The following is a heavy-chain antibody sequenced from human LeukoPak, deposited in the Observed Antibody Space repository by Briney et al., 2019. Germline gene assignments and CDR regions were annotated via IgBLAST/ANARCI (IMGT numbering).Heavy chain of an antibody. V-gene: IGHV3-7*01. Sequence: GGSLRLSCTASGFTFSGAWMTWVRQAPGKGLEWVANIREDGTEKNYVGSVKGRFTISRDNARNSLYLQMNSLRAEDTAVYYCASFPPYMVRTDAFDIWGQGTMVTVSS. CDR2: IREDGTEK. CDR1: GFTFSGAW. D-gene: IGHD3-10*01. J-gene: IGHJ3*02. CDR3: ASFPPYMVRTDAFDI.